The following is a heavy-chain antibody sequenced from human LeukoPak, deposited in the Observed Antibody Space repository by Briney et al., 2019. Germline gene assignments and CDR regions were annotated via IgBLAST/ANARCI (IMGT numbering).Heavy chain of an antibody. D-gene: IGHD3-9*01. V-gene: IGHV3-30-3*01. CDR3: ARGGGSYDILTGDYKPHDY. Sequence: GGSLRPSCAASGFSFSSYAMHWVRQAPGKGLEWVAVISYDGSNKYYADSVKGRFTISRDNSKNTLYLQMNSLRAEDTAVYYCARGGGSYDILTGDYKPHDYWGQGTLVTVSS. CDR2: ISYDGSNK. J-gene: IGHJ4*02. CDR1: GFSFSSYA.